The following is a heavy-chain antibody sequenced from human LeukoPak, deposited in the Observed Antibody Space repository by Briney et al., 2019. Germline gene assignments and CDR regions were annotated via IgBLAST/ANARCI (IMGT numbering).Heavy chain of an antibody. CDR2: INHSGTT. Sequence: SETLSLTCAVYGGSFSDYYWSWIRQPPGKGLEWIGEINHSGTTNYNPSLKSRAPISVDTSKNQFSLKLSSVTAADTAVHYCARGDYARASDYWGQGTLVTVSS. D-gene: IGHD4-17*01. CDR3: ARGDYARASDY. CDR1: GGSFSDYY. J-gene: IGHJ4*02. V-gene: IGHV4-34*01.